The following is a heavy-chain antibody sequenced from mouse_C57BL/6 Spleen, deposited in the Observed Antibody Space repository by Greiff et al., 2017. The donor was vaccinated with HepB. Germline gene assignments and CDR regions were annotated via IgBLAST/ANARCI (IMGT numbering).Heavy chain of an antibody. V-gene: IGHV1-80*01. D-gene: IGHD2-1*01. Sequence: QVQLKQSGAELVKPGASVKISCKASGYAFSSYWMNWVKPRPGKGLEWIGQIYPGDGDTNYNGKFKGKATLTADKSSSTAYMQLSSLTSEDSAVYFCARSYGNYEFAYWGQGTLVTVSA. CDR1: GYAFSSYW. CDR2: IYPGDGDT. J-gene: IGHJ3*01. CDR3: ARSYGNYEFAY.